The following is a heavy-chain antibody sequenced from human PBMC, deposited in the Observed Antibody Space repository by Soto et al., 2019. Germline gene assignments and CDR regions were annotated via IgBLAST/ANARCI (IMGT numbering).Heavy chain of an antibody. Sequence: EVQLVESGGGLVQPGRSLRLSCAASGFTFDDYAMHWVRQAPGKGLEWVSGISWNSGSIGYADSVKGRFTISSDNAKNSLYLQMNSLRAEDTALYYCAKDFSPAAVVYYFDYWGQGTLVTVSS. D-gene: IGHD2-21*01. V-gene: IGHV3-9*01. CDR2: ISWNSGSI. J-gene: IGHJ4*02. CDR3: AKDFSPAAVVYYFDY. CDR1: GFTFDDYA.